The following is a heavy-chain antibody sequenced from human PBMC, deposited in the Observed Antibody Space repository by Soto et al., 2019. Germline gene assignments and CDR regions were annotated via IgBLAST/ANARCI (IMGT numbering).Heavy chain of an antibody. CDR2: IYYNGST. J-gene: IGHJ4*02. V-gene: IGHV4-59*08. Sequence: QVQLQESGPGLVKPSETLSLTCTVSGDSIIPYYWSWIRQPPGKGLEWIGYIYYNGSTNYNPSLKSRVTISVDTSKNQFSLKLNSATATDTAVYYCARGRVGELFQPYYFDYWGQGTLVPVSS. D-gene: IGHD3-10*01. CDR3: ARGRVGELFQPYYFDY. CDR1: GDSIIPYY.